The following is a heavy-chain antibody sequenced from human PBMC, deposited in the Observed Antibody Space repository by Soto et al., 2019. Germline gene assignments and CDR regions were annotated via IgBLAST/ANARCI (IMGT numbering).Heavy chain of an antibody. V-gene: IGHV1-2*02. Sequence: ASVKVSCKASGYTFTGYYMHWVRQAPGQGLEWMGWINPNSGGTNYAQKFQGRVTMTRDTSIGTAYMELSRLRSDDTAVYYCARAVSSRPPYYFDYWGQGTLVTVSS. CDR1: GYTFTGYY. CDR2: INPNSGGT. J-gene: IGHJ4*02. CDR3: ARAVSSRPPYYFDY. D-gene: IGHD6-6*01.